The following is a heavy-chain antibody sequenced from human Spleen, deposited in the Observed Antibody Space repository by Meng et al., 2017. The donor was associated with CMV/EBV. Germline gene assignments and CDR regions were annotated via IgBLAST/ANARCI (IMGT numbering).Heavy chain of an antibody. Sequence: ASGGTFSSYAVSWVRQDPGQELEWMGRIIPIFGTANYAQKFQAGVTFTADKSTSTAYMELSSLRSEDTAVFYCAKHSGWDSSGYDYWGQGTLVTVSS. V-gene: IGHV1-69*06. D-gene: IGHD6-25*01. J-gene: IGHJ4*02. CDR2: IIPIFGTA. CDR3: AKHSGWDSSGYDY. CDR1: GGTFSSYA.